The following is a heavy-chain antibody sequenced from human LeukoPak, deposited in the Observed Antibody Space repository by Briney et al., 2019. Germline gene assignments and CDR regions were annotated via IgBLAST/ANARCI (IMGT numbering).Heavy chain of an antibody. CDR2: ISWNSDTI. Sequence: GGSLRLSCAASGFTFDDYAMHWVRQAPGKGVEWVSGISWNSDTIAYADSVRGRFTISRDNAKKSLYLQMNSLRAEDTALYYCAKDGGLRFGELFGWFDPWGQGTLVTVSS. V-gene: IGHV3-9*01. J-gene: IGHJ5*02. CDR1: GFTFDDYA. CDR3: AKDGGLRFGELFGWFDP. D-gene: IGHD3-10*01.